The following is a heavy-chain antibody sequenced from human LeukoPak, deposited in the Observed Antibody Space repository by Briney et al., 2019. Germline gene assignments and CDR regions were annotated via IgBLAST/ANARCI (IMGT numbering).Heavy chain of an antibody. D-gene: IGHD3-3*01. CDR1: GFTFSSYW. Sequence: GSLRLSCAASGFTFSSYWMSWVRQAPGKGLEWVANIKQDGSEKYYVDSVKGRFTISRDNAKNSLYLQMNSLRAEDTAVYYCARRGNYDFWSGYNYYYYYYMDVWGKGTTVTVSS. J-gene: IGHJ6*03. CDR3: ARRGNYDFWSGYNYYYYYYMDV. CDR2: IKQDGSEK. V-gene: IGHV3-7*01.